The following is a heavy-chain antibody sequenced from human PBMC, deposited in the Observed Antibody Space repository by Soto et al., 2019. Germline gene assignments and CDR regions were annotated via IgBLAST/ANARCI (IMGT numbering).Heavy chain of an antibody. J-gene: IGHJ4*02. V-gene: IGHV1-18*01. D-gene: IGHD1-26*01. CDR1: GYTFTSYG. CDR2: ISAYNGNT. CDR3: ASDLGGSYYATVDY. Sequence: QVQLVQSGAEVKKPGASVKVSCKASGYTFTSYGISWVRQAPGQGLEWMGWISAYNGNTKYAQKLKGRVTMTTDTSTRSAYVELGRLRSDGPAVYSCASDLGGSYYATVDYWGQGTLVTVSS.